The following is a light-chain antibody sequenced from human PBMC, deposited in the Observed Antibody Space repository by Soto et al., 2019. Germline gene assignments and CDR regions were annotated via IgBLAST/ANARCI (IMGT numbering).Light chain of an antibody. J-gene: IGKJ4*01. V-gene: IGKV3-11*01. CDR1: QSVSSA. CDR2: DAS. Sequence: EIVLTQSPGTLSLSPGERATLSCRASQSVSSALAWYQQKPGQAPRLLISDASNRATGISARFSGTGSGTDFTLTISSLEPEDFAVYYCQQRINWPRFTFGGGTKVEIK. CDR3: QQRINWPRFT.